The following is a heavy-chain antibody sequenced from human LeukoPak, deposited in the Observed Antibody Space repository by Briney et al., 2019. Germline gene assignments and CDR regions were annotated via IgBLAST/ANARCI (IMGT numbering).Heavy chain of an antibody. Sequence: PSETLSLTCTVSGGSISSSSYYWGWIRQPPGKGLEWIGSIYYSGSTYYNPSLKSRVTISVDTSKNQFSLKLSSVTAADTAVYYCARQNSYYDFWSGEGFDYWGQGTLVTVSS. J-gene: IGHJ4*02. CDR2: IYYSGST. CDR1: GGSISSSSYY. D-gene: IGHD3-3*01. CDR3: ARQNSYYDFWSGEGFDY. V-gene: IGHV4-39*01.